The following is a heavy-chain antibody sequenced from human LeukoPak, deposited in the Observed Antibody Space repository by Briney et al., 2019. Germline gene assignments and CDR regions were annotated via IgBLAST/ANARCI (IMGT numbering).Heavy chain of an antibody. D-gene: IGHD5-12*01. Sequence: GGSLRLSCAASGFTFSSYGMHWVRQAPGKGLEWVAVISYDGSNKYYADSVKGRFTISRDNSKNTLYLQMNSLRAEDTAVYYCAKDVSRSGYDSAFDSWGQGTLVTVSS. CDR3: AKDVSRSGYDSAFDS. V-gene: IGHV3-30*18. J-gene: IGHJ4*02. CDR1: GFTFSSYG. CDR2: ISYDGSNK.